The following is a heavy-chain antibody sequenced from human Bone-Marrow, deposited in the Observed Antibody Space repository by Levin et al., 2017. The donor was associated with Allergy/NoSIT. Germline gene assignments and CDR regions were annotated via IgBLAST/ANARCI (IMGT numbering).Heavy chain of an antibody. D-gene: IGHD4-17*01. CDR2: ISYDGREI. CDR1: GFIFSANA. CDR3: AKGRTVTDKFFHH. J-gene: IGHJ1*01. Sequence: GESLKISCAASGFIFSANAMHWVRQAPGKGLGWVAVISYDGREIYYPDSVKGRVTISRDNSKNTVYLQMSSLRPEDTAVYYCAKGRTVTDKFFHHWGQGSLVIVSS. V-gene: IGHV3-30*18.